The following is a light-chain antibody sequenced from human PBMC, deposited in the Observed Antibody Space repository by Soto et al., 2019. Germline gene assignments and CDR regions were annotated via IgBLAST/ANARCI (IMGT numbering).Light chain of an antibody. CDR3: QQYNSWPPRYT. V-gene: IGKV3-15*01. J-gene: IGKJ2*01. CDR1: QSVSRA. Sequence: DIVLTQSPATLSVSPGESATLSCRASQSVSRALAWYQHVPGQAPRLLIYDSSTRATGVPARFSGGGSGTRFTLPISSLQSEDFAVYYCQQYNSWPPRYTFGQGTKLQI. CDR2: DSS.